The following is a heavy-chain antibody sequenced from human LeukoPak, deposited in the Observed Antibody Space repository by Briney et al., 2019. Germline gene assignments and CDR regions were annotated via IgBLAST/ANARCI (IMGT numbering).Heavy chain of an antibody. Sequence: PSETLSLTCTVSGASISSSSYFWGWIRQSPGKGLEYIGSVYYSGRTYYNPSLKSRVTISVDTSKNQFSLKLSSVTAADTAVYYCASQNYYDSSGYPYYFDYWGQATLVTVSS. V-gene: IGHV4-39*07. CDR2: VYYSGRT. CDR1: GASISSSSYF. CDR3: ASQNYYDSSGYPYYFDY. D-gene: IGHD3-22*01. J-gene: IGHJ4*02.